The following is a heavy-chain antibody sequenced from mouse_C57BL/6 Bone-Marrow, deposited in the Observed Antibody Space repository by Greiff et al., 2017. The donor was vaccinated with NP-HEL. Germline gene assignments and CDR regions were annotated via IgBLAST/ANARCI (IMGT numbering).Heavy chain of an antibody. CDR1: GYTFTSYW. Sequence: VQLQQSGAELVKPGASVKMSCKASGYTFTSYWITWVKQRPGQGLEWIGDIYPGSGSTNYNEKFKSKATLTVDTSSSTAYMQLSSLTSEDSAVYYCATGGYWYFDVWGTGTTVTVSS. J-gene: IGHJ1*03. V-gene: IGHV1-55*01. CDR3: ATGGYWYFDV. CDR2: IYPGSGST.